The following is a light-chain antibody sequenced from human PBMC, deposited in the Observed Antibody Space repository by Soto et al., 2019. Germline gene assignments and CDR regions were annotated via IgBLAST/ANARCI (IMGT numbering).Light chain of an antibody. J-gene: IGKJ1*01. CDR3: QQYNAWPRT. CDR1: LSVSRN. V-gene: IGKV3-15*01. Sequence: EIVMTQSPATLSVSPGERATLSCRASLSVSRNLAWYQQKPGQAPRLLIFDASTRATGIPARFSGSGSGTEFTLTITSLQSEEFAVYYCQQYNAWPRTFGQGTRWIS. CDR2: DAS.